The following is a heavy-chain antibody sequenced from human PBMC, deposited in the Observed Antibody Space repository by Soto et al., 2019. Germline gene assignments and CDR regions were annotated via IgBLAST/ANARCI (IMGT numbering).Heavy chain of an antibody. D-gene: IGHD6-13*01. Sequence: ASVKVSFKASGYTFTSYGISWVRQAPGQGLEWMGWISAYNGNTNYAQKLQGRVTMTTDTSTSTAYMELRSLRSDDTAVYYCARDQGSYSSSWYEFDPWGQGTLVTVSS. CDR2: ISAYNGNT. J-gene: IGHJ5*02. V-gene: IGHV1-18*01. CDR3: ARDQGSYSSSWYEFDP. CDR1: GYTFTSYG.